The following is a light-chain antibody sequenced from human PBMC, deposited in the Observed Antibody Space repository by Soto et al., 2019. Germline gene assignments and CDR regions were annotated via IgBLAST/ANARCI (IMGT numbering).Light chain of an antibody. CDR1: QGISSA. Sequence: AIQLTQSPSSLSASVGDRVTITCRASQGISSALAWYQHKPGRAPRLLIYDVSSLQSEVSSRFSGSGSGTDFTLPISSLQPEDFATYYCQQFQSYALTFGGGTKLEI. J-gene: IGKJ4*01. CDR3: QQFQSYALT. CDR2: DVS. V-gene: IGKV1-13*02.